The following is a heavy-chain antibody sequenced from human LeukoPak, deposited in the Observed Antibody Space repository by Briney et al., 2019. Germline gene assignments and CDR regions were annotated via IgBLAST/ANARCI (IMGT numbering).Heavy chain of an antibody. V-gene: IGHV1-2*02. CDR1: GYIFTDYY. D-gene: IGHD1-1*01. CDR3: ARVFGTGTGRGISDY. Sequence: ASVKVSCKASGYIFTDYYMHWVRQAPGQGLEWMGWINPNSGGTNYAQKFQGRVTMTRDTSISTARMELSRLRSDDTAVYYCARVFGTGTGRGISDYWGQGTLVTVSS. CDR2: INPNSGGT. J-gene: IGHJ4*02.